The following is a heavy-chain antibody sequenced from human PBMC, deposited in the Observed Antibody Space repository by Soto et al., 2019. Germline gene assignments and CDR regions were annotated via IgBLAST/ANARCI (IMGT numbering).Heavy chain of an antibody. CDR2: IIPIFGTA. J-gene: IGHJ4*02. D-gene: IGHD3-16*01. V-gene: IGHV1-69*01. CDR3: ARSNVREREGPSDY. Sequence: QVQLVQSGAEVKKPGSSVKVSCKASGGTFSSYAISWVRQAPGQVLEWMGGIIPIFGTAHYAQKFQGRVTITADESTSTAYMELSSLRSEDTAVYYCARSNVREREGPSDYWGQGTLVTVSS. CDR1: GGTFSSYA.